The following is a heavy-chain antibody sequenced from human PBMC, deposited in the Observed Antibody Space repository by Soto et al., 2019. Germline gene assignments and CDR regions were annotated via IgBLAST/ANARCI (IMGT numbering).Heavy chain of an antibody. CDR2: IYSGGYT. Sequence: EVQLVESGGGLIQPGGSLRLSCAVSGFTVSNNYMSWVRQAPGKGLEGVSVIYSGGYTAYGDSVKGRFTISRDNSKNTLNLQMNGRGAAHPAVYYWGTHAGGGGYWGQGTLVTVSS. V-gene: IGHV3-53*01. CDR3: GTHAGGGGY. CDR1: GFTVSNNY. J-gene: IGHJ4*02. D-gene: IGHD3-10*01.